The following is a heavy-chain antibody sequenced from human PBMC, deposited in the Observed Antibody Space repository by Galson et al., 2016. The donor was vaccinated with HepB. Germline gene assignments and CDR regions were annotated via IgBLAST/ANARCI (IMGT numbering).Heavy chain of an antibody. V-gene: IGHV3-7*03. CDR2: VKQDGSEK. CDR3: VREGGGGGGCP. CDR1: GFTFSSYG. J-gene: IGHJ5*02. D-gene: IGHD3-16*01. Sequence: SLRLSCAASGFTFSSYGMHWVRQAPGKGLEWVANVKQDGSEKNYVDSVKGRFTISRDNAKNSLYLQMNSLRAEDTAVYFCVREGGGGGGCPWGQGALVTISS.